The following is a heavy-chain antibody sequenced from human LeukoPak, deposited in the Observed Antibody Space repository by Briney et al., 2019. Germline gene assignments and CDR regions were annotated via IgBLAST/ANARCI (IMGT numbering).Heavy chain of an antibody. CDR1: GFTFSSYW. CDR2: INSAGSST. V-gene: IGHV3-74*01. CDR3: ARDQYTNSGNWFDP. Sequence: TGGSLRLSCVASGFTFSSYWMHWVRQAPGKGLVWVSRINSAGSSTSYADSVKGRFTISRDNAKNTLYLQMNSLRAEDTAVYFCARDQYTNSGNWFDPWGQGTLVTVSS. D-gene: IGHD7-27*01. J-gene: IGHJ5*02.